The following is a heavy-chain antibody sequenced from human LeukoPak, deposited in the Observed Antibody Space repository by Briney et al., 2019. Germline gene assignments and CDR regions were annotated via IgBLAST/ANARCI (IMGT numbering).Heavy chain of an antibody. Sequence: GGSLRLSCAASGFTFSSYWMSWVRQAPGKGLEWVANIKQDGSEKYYVDSVEGRFTISRDNSKNTLYLQRNSLRAEDTAVYYCAKAAPDYGVFDYWGQGTLVTVSS. CDR2: IKQDGSEK. J-gene: IGHJ4*02. CDR1: GFTFSSYW. V-gene: IGHV3-7*03. D-gene: IGHD4-17*01. CDR3: AKAAPDYGVFDY.